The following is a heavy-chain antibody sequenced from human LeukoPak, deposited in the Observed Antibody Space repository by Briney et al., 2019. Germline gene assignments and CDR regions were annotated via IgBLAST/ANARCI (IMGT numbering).Heavy chain of an antibody. CDR2: VSGRDTST. V-gene: IGHV3-23*01. CDR3: AKWGDYDVLTGYYDSDY. D-gene: IGHD3-9*01. J-gene: IGHJ4*02. Sequence: RGSLRLSCAASGFTFSNYAMSWVRQAPGKGLEWVSAVSGRDTSTYYADSVKGRFTISRDNSKNTLYLQMNSLRAEGTAIYYCAKWGDYDVLTGYYDSDYWGQGTLVTVSS. CDR1: GFTFSNYA.